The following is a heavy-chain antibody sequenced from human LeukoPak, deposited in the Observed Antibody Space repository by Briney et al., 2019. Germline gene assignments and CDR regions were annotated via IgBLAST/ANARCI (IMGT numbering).Heavy chain of an antibody. Sequence: ASVKVSCKASGYTFTSYGISWVRQAPGQGLEGMGWISAYNGNTNYAQKLQGRVTMTTDTSTSTAYMELRSLRSDDTAVYYCARGVRIAVAGYIDYWGQGTLVTVSS. J-gene: IGHJ4*02. CDR2: ISAYNGNT. CDR1: GYTFTSYG. D-gene: IGHD6-19*01. V-gene: IGHV1-18*01. CDR3: ARGVRIAVAGYIDY.